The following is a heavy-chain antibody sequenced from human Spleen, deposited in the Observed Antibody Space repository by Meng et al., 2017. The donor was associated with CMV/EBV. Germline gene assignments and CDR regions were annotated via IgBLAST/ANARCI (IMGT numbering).Heavy chain of an antibody. CDR2: IYHSGSPHYTPSGSS. Sequence: GSLRLSCTVSGGSISNNSYYWGWIRQPPGKGLEWIGSIYHSGSPHYTPSGSSHYSPSLKSRVTISVDTSKNQFSLQLSSVTAADTAVYYCARESVNTIFGVVFLYGMDVWGRGTTVTVSS. J-gene: IGHJ6*02. CDR3: ARESVNTIFGVVFLYGMDV. V-gene: IGHV4-39*02. CDR1: GGSISNNSYY. D-gene: IGHD3-3*01.